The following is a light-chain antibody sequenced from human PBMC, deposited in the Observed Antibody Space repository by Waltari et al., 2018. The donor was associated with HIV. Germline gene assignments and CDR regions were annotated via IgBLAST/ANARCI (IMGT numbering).Light chain of an antibody. CDR3: GAVHGSGSNFVYV. V-gene: IGLV9-49*01. J-gene: IGLJ1*01. CDR2: VGAGGIVG. CDR1: SGYSIYK. Sequence: QPVLTPPPSASASPGASVPLNGTLSSGYSIYKLAWYPQRPGQGPRFVMRVGAGGIVGSKGDGIPVRVSGLGSGLNRYLNIKNIQEEDESDYHCGAVHGSGSNFVYVFGTGSKVTVL.